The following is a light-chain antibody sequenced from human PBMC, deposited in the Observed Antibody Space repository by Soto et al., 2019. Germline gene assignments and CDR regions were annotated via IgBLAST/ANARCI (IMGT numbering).Light chain of an antibody. V-gene: IGKV3-15*01. CDR2: GAS. CDR3: QQYNIWPLT. Sequence: ILLPQSPATLSVSPGERATLSCRASQSVSINLAWYQQKPGQAPRLLISGASIRATGIPARFSGSGSGTEFTLTISSLQSEDFAVYYCQQYNIWPLTFGQGTRLEI. CDR1: QSVSIN. J-gene: IGKJ5*01.